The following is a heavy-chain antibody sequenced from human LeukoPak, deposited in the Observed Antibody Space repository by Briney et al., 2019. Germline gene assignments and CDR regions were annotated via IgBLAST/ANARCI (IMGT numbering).Heavy chain of an antibody. CDR3: VKGPRPDITVAHTVEN. V-gene: IGHV3-23*01. CDR2: ISSRGDST. CDR1: GFIFSNYA. Sequence: GGSLRLSCAASGFIFSNYAMSWVRQVPGRGLEWVSTISSRGDSTYVADSVKGRFTNSRDNSKNSLYLQMNTVRAEDTAVYYCVKGPRPDITVAHTVENWGQGTQVTVSS. J-gene: IGHJ4*02. D-gene: IGHD6-19*01.